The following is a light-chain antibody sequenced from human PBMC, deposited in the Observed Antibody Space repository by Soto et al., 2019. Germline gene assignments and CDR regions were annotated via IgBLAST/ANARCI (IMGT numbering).Light chain of an antibody. V-gene: IGKV1-5*01. CDR3: QQYNTYST. CDR1: QSISSW. CDR2: DVS. Sequence: DIQMTQSPSTLSASVGDRVTITCRASQSISSWLAWYQQKPGKAPRLLIYDVSNLESVVPSRFSGSGSETEFTLTISSLQPDDFATYYCQQYNTYSTFGGGTKVDIK. J-gene: IGKJ4*01.